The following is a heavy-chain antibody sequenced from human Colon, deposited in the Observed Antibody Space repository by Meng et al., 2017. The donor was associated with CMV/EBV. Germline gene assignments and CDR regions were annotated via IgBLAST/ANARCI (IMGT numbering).Heavy chain of an antibody. CDR1: GFTFSSYW. J-gene: IGHJ4*02. CDR3: ARDDTRNLIDY. V-gene: IGHV3-74*01. CDR2: INSDGSTT. Sequence: LSCSASGFTFSSYWMHWVRQAPGKGLVWVSRINSDGSTTSYADSVKGRFTLSRGNAKNTLYLQMNSLKAEDTAVYYCARDDTRNLIDYWGQGTLVTVSS.